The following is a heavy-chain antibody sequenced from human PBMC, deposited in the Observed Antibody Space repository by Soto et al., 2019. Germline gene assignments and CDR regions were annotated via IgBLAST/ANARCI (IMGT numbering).Heavy chain of an antibody. CDR3: ARRNFWGGDYLGYGMDV. CDR1: GYTFTTYY. J-gene: IGHJ6*02. D-gene: IGHD3-3*01. Sequence: QVQLVQSGAEVKKPGASVQVSCKASGYTFTTYYIHWVRQAPGQGLEWMGVINPSGGTASYAQSFEGRGTLTRATSTSIVYMEVSSLRWEDTAFYHCARRNFWGGDYLGYGMDVWGQGTPVIVSS. V-gene: IGHV1-46*01. CDR2: INPSGGTA.